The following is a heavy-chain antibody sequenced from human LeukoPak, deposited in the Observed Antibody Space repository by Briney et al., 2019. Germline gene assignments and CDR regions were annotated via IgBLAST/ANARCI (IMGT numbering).Heavy chain of an antibody. J-gene: IGHJ6*02. D-gene: IGHD2-15*01. CDR1: GFTFSSYE. CDR3: ARSGYVAGTEYNYYGMDV. CDR2: ISSSSRTI. Sequence: GGSLRLSCAASGFTFSSYEMNWVRQAPGKGLEWVSYISSSSRTIYYTDSVKGRFTISRDNAQNSLYLQLNSLRAEDTAVYHCARSGYVAGTEYNYYGMDVWGQGTTVTVSS. V-gene: IGHV3-48*03.